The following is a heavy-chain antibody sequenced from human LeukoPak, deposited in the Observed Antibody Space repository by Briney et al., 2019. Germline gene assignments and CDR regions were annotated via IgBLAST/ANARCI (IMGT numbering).Heavy chain of an antibody. CDR2: INHSGST. Sequence: GSLRLSCAASGFTFSSYWMSWVRQPPGKGLEWIGEINHSGSTNYNPSLKSRVTISVDTSKNQFSLKLSSVTAADTAVYYCASSAYCGGDCLWYFDYWGQGTLVTVSS. V-gene: IGHV4-34*01. D-gene: IGHD2-21*02. CDR1: GFTFSSYW. J-gene: IGHJ4*02. CDR3: ASSAYCGGDCLWYFDY.